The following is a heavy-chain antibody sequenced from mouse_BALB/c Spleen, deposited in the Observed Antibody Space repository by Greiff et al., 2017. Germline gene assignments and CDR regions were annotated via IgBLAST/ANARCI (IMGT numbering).Heavy chain of an antibody. CDR1: GFTFSSYA. V-gene: IGHV5-9-4*01. CDR3: AGGIYDGYLDY. Sequence: DVKLVESGGGLVKPGGSLKLSCAASGFTFSSYAMSWVRQSPEKRLEWVAEISSGGRYTYYPDTVTGRFTISRDNAKNTLYLEMSSLRSEDTAMYDCAGGIYDGYLDYWGQGTTLTVSS. D-gene: IGHD2-3*01. J-gene: IGHJ2*01. CDR2: ISSGGRYT.